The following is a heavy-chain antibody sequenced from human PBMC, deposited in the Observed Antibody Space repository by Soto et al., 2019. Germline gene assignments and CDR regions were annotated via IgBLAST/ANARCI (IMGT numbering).Heavy chain of an antibody. V-gene: IGHV4-39*01. CDR2: IYYSGGT. CDR1: GGSISSSSYY. Sequence: QLQLQESGPGLVKPSETLSLTCTVSGGSISSSSYYGGWIRQPPGKGLEWIGSIYYSGGTYYNPSLKSRVTMSVDTSKNLFSLKLSSVTAADTAVYYCARTSGTALLHYWGQGTLVTVSS. CDR3: ARTSGTALLHY. J-gene: IGHJ4*02. D-gene: IGHD1-26*01.